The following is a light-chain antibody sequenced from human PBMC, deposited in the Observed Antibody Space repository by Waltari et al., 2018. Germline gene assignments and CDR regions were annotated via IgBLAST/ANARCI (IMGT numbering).Light chain of an antibody. CDR1: QSLLYSNGNNY. CDR2: LGS. CDR3: VQSLQTPPT. J-gene: IGKJ1*01. Sequence: DIVMTQSPLSLPVTPGEPASFSCRSSQSLLYSNGNNYLDWYLQKPGQSPQLLIYLGSNWASGVPDRFSGSGSGTDFTLKISRVEAEDVGIYYCVQSLQTPPTFGQGTKVEIK. V-gene: IGKV2-28*01.